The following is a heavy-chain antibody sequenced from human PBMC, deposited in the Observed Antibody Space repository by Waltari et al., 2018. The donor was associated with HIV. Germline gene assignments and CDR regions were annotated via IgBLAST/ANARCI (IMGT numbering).Heavy chain of an antibody. CDR3: VREAVLTGYYPLGY. J-gene: IGHJ4*02. Sequence: QVKLVESGGGVVQSGRSLRLSCAASGFIFSDYAMHWVRQAPGKGLEWVAFIAYDVTREQYADAVQGRFTISRDDSKNTLSLQMNSLGAEDTAVYYCVREAVLTGYYPLGYWGQGTLVTVSS. D-gene: IGHD3-9*01. V-gene: IGHV3-30-3*01. CDR2: IAYDVTRE. CDR1: GFIFSDYA.